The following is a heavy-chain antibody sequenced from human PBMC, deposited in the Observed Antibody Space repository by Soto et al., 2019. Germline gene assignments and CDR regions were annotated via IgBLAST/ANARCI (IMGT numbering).Heavy chain of an antibody. D-gene: IGHD5-12*01. Sequence: GGSLRLSCAASGFTFSNAWMSWVRQAPGKGLEWVGRIKSKTDGGTTDYAAPVKGRFTISRDDSKNTLYLQMNSLKTEDTAVYYCTSLSGYDTPFDYWGQGTLVTVSS. J-gene: IGHJ4*02. CDR3: TSLSGYDTPFDY. CDR2: IKSKTDGGTT. V-gene: IGHV3-15*01. CDR1: GFTFSNAW.